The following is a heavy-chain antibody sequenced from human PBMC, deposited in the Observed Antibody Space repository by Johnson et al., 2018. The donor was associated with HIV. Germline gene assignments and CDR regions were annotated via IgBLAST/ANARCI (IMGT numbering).Heavy chain of an antibody. CDR2: LYSGGSR. D-gene: IGHD3-22*01. CDR1: GFTFSSYA. Sequence: QVQLVESGGGVVQPGRSLRLSCAASGFTFSSYAMHWVRQAPGKGLEWVSVLYSGGSRYYADSVKGRFIISRDNSKNTLYLQLNSLRPEDTAVYYCAREGYYDSSGYYGAFDMWGQGTM. CDR3: AREGYYDSSGYYGAFDM. J-gene: IGHJ3*02. V-gene: IGHV3-NL1*01.